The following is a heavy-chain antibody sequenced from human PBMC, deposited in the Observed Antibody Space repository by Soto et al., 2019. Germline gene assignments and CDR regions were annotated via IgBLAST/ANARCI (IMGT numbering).Heavy chain of an antibody. V-gene: IGHV3-74*01. Sequence: EVQLVESGGGLVQPGGSLRLSCAASGFTFSSYWMHWVRQAPGKGLVWVSRINSDGSSTSYADSVKGRFTISRDNAKNTLYLHMNSLGAEDTAVYYCGRVGSSGWALDAFDIWGQGTMVTVSS. D-gene: IGHD6-19*01. CDR1: GFTFSSYW. CDR2: INSDGSST. J-gene: IGHJ3*02. CDR3: GRVGSSGWALDAFDI.